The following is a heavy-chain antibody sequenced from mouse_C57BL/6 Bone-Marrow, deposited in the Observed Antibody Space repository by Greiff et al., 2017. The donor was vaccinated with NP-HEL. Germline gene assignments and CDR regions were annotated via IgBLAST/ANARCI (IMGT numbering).Heavy chain of an antibody. CDR1: GYTFTSYG. V-gene: IGHV1-81*01. CDR3: ASPPDYGTPGDY. J-gene: IGHJ2*01. D-gene: IGHD1-1*01. CDR2: IYPRSGNT. Sequence: VQLQQSGAELARPGASVKLSCKASGYTFTSYGISWVKQRTGQGLEWIGEIYPRSGNTYYNEKFKGKATRTADKSSSTAYMELRSLTSEDSAVYFCASPPDYGTPGDYWGQGTTLTVSS.